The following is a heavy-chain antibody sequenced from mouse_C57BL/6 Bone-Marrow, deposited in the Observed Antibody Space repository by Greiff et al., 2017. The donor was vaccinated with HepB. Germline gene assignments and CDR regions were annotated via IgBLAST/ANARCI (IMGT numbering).Heavy chain of an antibody. CDR2: IDPEDGDT. D-gene: IGHD1-1*01. CDR1: GFNIKDYY. J-gene: IGHJ1*03. V-gene: IGHV14-1*01. CDR3: TGGSSPYWYFDV. Sequence: EVKLQESGAELVRPGASVKLSCTASGFNIKDYYMHWVKQRPEQGLEWIGRIDPEDGDTEYAPKFKGKATMTADTSSNTAYLQLSSLTSEDTAVYYCTGGSSPYWYFDVWGTGTTVTVSS.